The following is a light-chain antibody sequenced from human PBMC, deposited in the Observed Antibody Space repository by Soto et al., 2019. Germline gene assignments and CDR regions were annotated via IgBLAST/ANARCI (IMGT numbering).Light chain of an antibody. J-gene: IGKJ5*01. CDR3: QQANSFPIT. V-gene: IGKV1-39*01. CDR2: AAS. CDR1: QNISSY. Sequence: DIQMTQYPSSLSPSLGKKVTITGRASQNISSYINWYQQKPGKAPKLLIYAASSLQSGVPSRFSGSGSGTDFTLTISSLQPEDFATYYCQQANSFPITFGQGTQREIK.